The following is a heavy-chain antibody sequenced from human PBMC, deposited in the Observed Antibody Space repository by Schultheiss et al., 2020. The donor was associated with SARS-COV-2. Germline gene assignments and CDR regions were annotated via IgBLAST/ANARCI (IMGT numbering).Heavy chain of an antibody. Sequence: SETLSLTCTVSGGSISSSSYYWGWIRQPPGKGLEWIGYIYYSGSTNYNPSLKSRVTISVDTSKNQFSLKLSSVTAADTAVYYCARGNGYYDFWSGYYTRENWFDPWGQGTLVTVSS. CDR1: GGSISSSSYY. J-gene: IGHJ5*02. CDR3: ARGNGYYDFWSGYYTRENWFDP. CDR2: IYYSGST. D-gene: IGHD3-3*01. V-gene: IGHV4-61*05.